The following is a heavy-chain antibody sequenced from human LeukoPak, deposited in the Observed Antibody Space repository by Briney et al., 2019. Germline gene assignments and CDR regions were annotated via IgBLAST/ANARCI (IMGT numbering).Heavy chain of an antibody. D-gene: IGHD6-19*01. V-gene: IGHV4-39*01. CDR1: GGSISSSGYY. J-gene: IGHJ4*02. CDR2: IYYSGST. Sequence: PSETLSLTCTVSGGSISSSGYYWGWIRQPPGKGLEWIGSIYYSGSTYYNPSLKSRVTISVDTSKNQFSLRVSFMTAADTAVYFCARNADVTVASVTFDYWGQGTLVTVSS. CDR3: ARNADVTVASVTFDY.